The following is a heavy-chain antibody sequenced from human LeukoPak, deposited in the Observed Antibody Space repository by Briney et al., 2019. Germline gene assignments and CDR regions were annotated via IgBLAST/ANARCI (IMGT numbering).Heavy chain of an antibody. CDR1: GFTFSSYG. Sequence: PGGSLRLSCAACGFTFSSYGMRWVRQAPGKGLEWVAVIWYDGSNKYYAYSVKVRCTISRDNAKNTLYLQMKMLRAEATAVAYCARDLEAAGSAKDYYYYGMDVWGQGTLVTVSS. D-gene: IGHD6-13*01. J-gene: IGHJ6*01. V-gene: IGHV3-33*01. CDR2: IWYDGSNK. CDR3: ARDLEAAGSAKDYYYYGMDV.